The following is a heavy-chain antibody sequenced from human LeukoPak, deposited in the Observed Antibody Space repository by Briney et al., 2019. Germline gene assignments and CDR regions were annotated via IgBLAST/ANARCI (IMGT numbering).Heavy chain of an antibody. V-gene: IGHV4-34*01. CDR3: ARGRYYYDSSGYYRTLHDYYYYGVDV. Sequence: KPSETLSLTCAVYGGSFSGYYWSWIRQPPGKGLEWIGEINHSGSTNYNPSLKSRVTISVDTSKNQFSLKLSSVTAADTAVYYCARGRYYYDSSGYYRTLHDYYYYGVDVWGQGTTVTVSS. D-gene: IGHD3-22*01. CDR2: INHSGST. J-gene: IGHJ6*02. CDR1: GGSFSGYY.